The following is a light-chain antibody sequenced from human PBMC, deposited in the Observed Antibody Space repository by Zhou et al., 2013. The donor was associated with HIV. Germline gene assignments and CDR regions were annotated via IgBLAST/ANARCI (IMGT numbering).Light chain of an antibody. CDR3: MQALHTFT. V-gene: IGKV2-28*01. Sequence: DVVMTQSPLSLSVTPGEPASISCRSGQSLLYRNGYNYLDWYLQKPGQSPQLLIYLGSNRASGVPDRFSGSVSGTDFTLKISRVEAEDVGVYFCMQALHTFTFGGGPKVEIK. CDR2: LGS. CDR1: QSLLYRNGYNY. J-gene: IGKJ4*01.